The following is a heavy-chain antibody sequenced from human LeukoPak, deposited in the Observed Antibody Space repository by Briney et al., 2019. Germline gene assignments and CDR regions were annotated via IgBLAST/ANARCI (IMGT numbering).Heavy chain of an antibody. Sequence: PGGPLRLSCAASGFPFDDYGMPWVRQAPGKGLEWVSGINWNGGSTGYADSVKDRFTISRDNAKNSLYLQMNSLRAEDTALYYCASAGLTYGSGSYFVYWGQGTLVTVSS. D-gene: IGHD3-10*01. J-gene: IGHJ4*02. CDR3: ASAGLTYGSGSYFVY. CDR2: INWNGGST. CDR1: GFPFDDYG. V-gene: IGHV3-20*04.